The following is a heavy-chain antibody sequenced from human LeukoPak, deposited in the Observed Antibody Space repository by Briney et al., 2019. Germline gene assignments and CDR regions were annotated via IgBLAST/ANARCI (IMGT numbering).Heavy chain of an antibody. V-gene: IGHV1-69*05. J-gene: IGHJ3*02. D-gene: IGHD6-13*01. CDR2: IIPIFGTA. Sequence: ASVKVSCRASGGTFSSYAISWVRQAPGQGLERMGRIIPIFGTANYAQKFQGRVTITTDESTSTAYMELSSLRSGDTAVYYCARETAAAGNDAFDIWGQGTMVTVSS. CDR1: GGTFSSYA. CDR3: ARETAAAGNDAFDI.